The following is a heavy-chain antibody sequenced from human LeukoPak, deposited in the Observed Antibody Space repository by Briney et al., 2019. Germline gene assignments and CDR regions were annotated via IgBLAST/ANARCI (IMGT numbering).Heavy chain of an antibody. V-gene: IGHV4-34*01. D-gene: IGHD5-24*01. CDR3: ARQMEGYYYYYYMDV. CDR1: GFTVSSNY. J-gene: IGHJ6*03. Sequence: GSLRLSCAASGFTVSSNYMSWVRQPPGKGLEWIGEINHSGSTNYNPSLKSRVTISVDTSKNQFSLKLSSVTAADTAVYYCARQMEGYYYYYYMDVWGKGTTVTVSS. CDR2: INHSGST.